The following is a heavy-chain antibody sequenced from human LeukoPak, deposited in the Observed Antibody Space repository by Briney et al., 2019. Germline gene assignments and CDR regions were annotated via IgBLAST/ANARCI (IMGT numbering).Heavy chain of an antibody. CDR2: ISSSSSYI. CDR3: AREMTTVTPQSSLDV. D-gene: IGHD4-17*01. Sequence: GGSLRLSCAASGFTFSSYSMNWVRQAPGKGLEWVSSISSSSSYIYYADSVKGRFTISRDNAKNSLYLQMNSLRAEDTAVYYCAREMTTVTPQSSLDVWGKGTTVTVSS. CDR1: GFTFSSYS. J-gene: IGHJ6*04. V-gene: IGHV3-21*01.